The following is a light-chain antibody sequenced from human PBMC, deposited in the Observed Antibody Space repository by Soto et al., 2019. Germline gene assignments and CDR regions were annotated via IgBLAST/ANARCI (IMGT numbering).Light chain of an antibody. J-gene: IGKJ3*01. CDR3: QQANSFPFT. V-gene: IGKV1-12*01. CDR2: AAS. Sequence: DIQMTQSPSFVSASVGDRVTITCRASQAISIWLAWYQQKPGKAPRLLMYAASNLQSGVPSRFSGSGSGTDFTLTISSLQPEDFATYYCQQANSFPFTFGPGTKVDIK. CDR1: QAISIW.